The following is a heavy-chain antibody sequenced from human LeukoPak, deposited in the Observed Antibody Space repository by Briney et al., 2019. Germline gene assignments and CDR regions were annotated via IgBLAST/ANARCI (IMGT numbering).Heavy chain of an antibody. J-gene: IGHJ4*02. CDR2: ISSSGGTI. CDR1: GFTFRDYY. Sequence: PGGSLRLSCTASGFTFRDYYMSWFRQAPGKVLEWVAYISSSGGTIYHADSVKDRFTIARDNIKNALYLQMNSLRAEDTAVYYCARDRDYADYWGQGILVTVSS. D-gene: IGHD4/OR15-4a*01. V-gene: IGHV3-11*01. CDR3: ARDRDYADY.